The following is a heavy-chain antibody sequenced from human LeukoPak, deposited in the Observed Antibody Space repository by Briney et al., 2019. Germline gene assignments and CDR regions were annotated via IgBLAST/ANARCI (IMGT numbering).Heavy chain of an antibody. CDR1: GFTFSDYY. V-gene: IGHV3-11*01. CDR2: ISSSGSTI. D-gene: IGHD3-16*01. CDR3: AKDPSPSPLGWFDP. J-gene: IGHJ5*02. Sequence: GGSLRLSCAASGFTFSDYYMSWIRQAPGKGLEWVSYISSSGSTIYYADSVKGRFTISRDNAKNSLYLQMNSLRAEGTAVYYCAKDPSPSPLGWFDPWGQGTLVTVSS.